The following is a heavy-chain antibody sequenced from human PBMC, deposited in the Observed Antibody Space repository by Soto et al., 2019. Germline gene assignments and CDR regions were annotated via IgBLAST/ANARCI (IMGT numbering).Heavy chain of an antibody. Sequence: QVQLQESGPGLVKPSETLSLTCTVSGGSISSYYWSWIRQPPGKGLEWIGYIYYSGSTNYNPSLTGRVTISVDTSKNQFSLKLSSVTAADTAVYYCARETDDSSGYYYFDYWGQGTLVTVSS. CDR1: GGSISSYY. D-gene: IGHD3-22*01. CDR3: ARETDDSSGYYYFDY. J-gene: IGHJ4*02. V-gene: IGHV4-59*01. CDR2: IYYSGST.